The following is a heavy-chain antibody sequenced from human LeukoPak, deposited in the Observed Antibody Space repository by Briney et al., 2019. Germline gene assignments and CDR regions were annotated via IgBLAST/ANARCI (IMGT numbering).Heavy chain of an antibody. Sequence: GGSLRLSCAASGFTFSSYGMHWVRQAPGKGLEWVAFIRNDGNNQYYAESVKGRFTISRDNSKNTLYLQMNSLRDEDTAVYHCAKDLMRDQWFDPWGQGTLVTVSS. V-gene: IGHV3-30*02. CDR1: GFTFSSYG. J-gene: IGHJ5*02. CDR3: AKDLMRDQWFDP. D-gene: IGHD2-8*01. CDR2: IRNDGNNQ.